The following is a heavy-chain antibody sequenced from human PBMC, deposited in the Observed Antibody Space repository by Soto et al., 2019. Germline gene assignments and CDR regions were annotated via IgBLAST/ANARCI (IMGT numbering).Heavy chain of an antibody. D-gene: IGHD1-26*01. CDR1: GYIFTTYW. CDR2: INPSDSYT. Sequence: GESLKISCNTSGYIFTTYWINWVRQMPGKGLEWMGRINPSDSYTNYSPSFQGHVTISVDKSISTAYLQWSSLKASDTATYYCSREAFDIWGQGTMVTVSS. CDR3: SREAFDI. V-gene: IGHV5-10-1*01. J-gene: IGHJ3*02.